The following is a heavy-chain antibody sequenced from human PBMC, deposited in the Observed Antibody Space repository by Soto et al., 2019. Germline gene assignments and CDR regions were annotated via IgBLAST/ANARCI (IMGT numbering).Heavy chain of an antibody. Sequence: QVQLVQSGAEVKKPGSSVKVSCKASGGTFSSYAISWVRQAPGQGLEWMGGIIPIFGTANYAQKFQGRVTITADESTRTGYMELSSLRSEDTAVYYCARGRGYCSGGSCYDAADPPFDYWGQGTLVTVSS. CDR3: ARGRGYCSGGSCYDAADPPFDY. J-gene: IGHJ4*02. CDR1: GGTFSSYA. CDR2: IIPIFGTA. V-gene: IGHV1-69*01. D-gene: IGHD2-15*01.